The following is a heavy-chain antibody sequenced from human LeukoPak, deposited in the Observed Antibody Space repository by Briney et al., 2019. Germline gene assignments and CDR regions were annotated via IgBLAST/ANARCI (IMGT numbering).Heavy chain of an antibody. CDR1: GFTFSSYS. Sequence: PGGSLRLSCAASGFTFSSYSMNWVRQAPGKGLEWVSSISSSSSYIYYADSVKGRFTISRDNAKNSLYLQMNSLRAEDTAFYYCARDIYGSGSYYRYFDYWGQGTLVTVSS. V-gene: IGHV3-21*01. J-gene: IGHJ4*02. CDR2: ISSSSSYI. D-gene: IGHD3-10*01. CDR3: ARDIYGSGSYYRYFDY.